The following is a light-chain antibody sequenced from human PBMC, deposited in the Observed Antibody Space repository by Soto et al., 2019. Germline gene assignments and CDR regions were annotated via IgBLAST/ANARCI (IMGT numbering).Light chain of an antibody. V-gene: IGKV3-20*01. Sequence: PGERATLSCRASQSVSSHLAWYQQKAGLAPRLVIYDASSRATGIAARFSGSGSGTDFTLTISRLEPEDFAVYYCQQYGSSPRTFGPGTKVDIK. J-gene: IGKJ3*01. CDR1: QSVSSH. CDR3: QQYGSSPRT. CDR2: DAS.